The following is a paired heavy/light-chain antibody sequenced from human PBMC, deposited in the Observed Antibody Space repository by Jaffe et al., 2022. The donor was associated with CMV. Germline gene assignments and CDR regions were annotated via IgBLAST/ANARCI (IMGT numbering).Light chain of an antibody. CDR2: DVT. Sequence: QSALTQPASVSGSPGQSITISCTGSSSDVGLYNFVSWYQQHPGKAPKLMIYDVTNRPSGVSSRFSGSKSDNTASLTISGLQAEDEADYYCSSYTTTSSLVFGGGTRLTVL. V-gene: IGLV2-14*03. CDR1: SSDVGLYNF. J-gene: IGLJ3*02. CDR3: SSYTTTSSLV.
Heavy chain of an antibody. J-gene: IGHJ5*02. CDR2: IIPIAGVT. V-gene: IGHV1-69*09. D-gene: IGHD2-15*01. CDR3: ARGLMVAATWGSEYWFDP. Sequence: QVQLVQSGAEVKKPGSSVKVSCKASGGTASSYAITWVRQAPGQGLEWMGRIIPIAGVTNYSQKFQGRVTFTADKSTNTAYMELRSLTSEDTATYFCARGLMVAATWGSEYWFDPWGQGTLVTVSS. CDR1: GGTASSYA.